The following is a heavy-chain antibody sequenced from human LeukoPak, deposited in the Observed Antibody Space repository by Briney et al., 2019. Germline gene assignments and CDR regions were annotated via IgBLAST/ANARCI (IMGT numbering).Heavy chain of an antibody. V-gene: IGHV4-59*01. CDR3: ARTLAYCGGDCYFDY. D-gene: IGHD2-21*02. CDR2: IYYSGST. CDR1: GGSISGYY. Sequence: PSETLSLTCTVSGGSISGYYWSWIRQPPGKGLEWIGYIYYSGSTNYNPSLKSRVTISVDTSKNQFSLKLSSVTAADTAVYYCARTLAYCGGDCYFDYWGQGTLVTVSS. J-gene: IGHJ4*02.